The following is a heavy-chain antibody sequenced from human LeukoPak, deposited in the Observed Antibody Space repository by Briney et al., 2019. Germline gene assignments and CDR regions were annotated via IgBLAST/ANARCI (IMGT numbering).Heavy chain of an antibody. D-gene: IGHD2-21*02. Sequence: SETLSLTCTVSGGSISSSSYYWGWIRQPPGKGLGWIGSIYYSGNTYYNPSLKSRVTILVATSKNQFSLRLNSVTAADTAMYYCARESYCGGDCYDFDYWGQGTLVTVSS. CDR1: GGSISSSSYY. V-gene: IGHV4-39*07. J-gene: IGHJ4*02. CDR3: ARESYCGGDCYDFDY. CDR2: IYYSGNT.